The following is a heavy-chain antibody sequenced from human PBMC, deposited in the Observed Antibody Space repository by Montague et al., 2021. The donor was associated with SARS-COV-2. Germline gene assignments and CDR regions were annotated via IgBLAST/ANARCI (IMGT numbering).Heavy chain of an antibody. CDR3: ARMAVAPRPGAYYGMDV. Sequence: CAISGDGVSTHSGDWVWMRQSPSRGLEWLGRTYYRSQWYNDYAVSLKTRITITPDTSKNLFSLQLRSVTPDDTAVYYCARMAVAPRPGAYYGMDVWGQGTTVTVSS. CDR2: TYYRSQWYN. D-gene: IGHD6-6*01. J-gene: IGHJ6*02. CDR1: GDGVSTHSGD. V-gene: IGHV6-1*01.